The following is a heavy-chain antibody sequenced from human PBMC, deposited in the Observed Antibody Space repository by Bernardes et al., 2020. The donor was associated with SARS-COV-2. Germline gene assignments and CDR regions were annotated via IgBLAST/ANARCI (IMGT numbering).Heavy chain of an antibody. V-gene: IGHV3-23*01. CDR2: ISGSGGST. CDR3: AKDWGGYSSGWYDHYFDY. J-gene: IGHJ4*02. D-gene: IGHD6-19*01. Sequence: GGSLRLSCAASGFTFSSYAMSWVRQAPGKGLEWVSAISGSGGSTYYAGSVKGRFTNSRDNSKNTLYLQMNSLRAEDTAVYYCAKDWGGYSSGWYDHYFDYWGQGTLVTVSS. CDR1: GFTFSSYA.